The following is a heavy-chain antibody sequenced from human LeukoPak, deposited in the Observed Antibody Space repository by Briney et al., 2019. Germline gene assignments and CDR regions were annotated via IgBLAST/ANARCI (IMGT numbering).Heavy chain of an antibody. D-gene: IGHD3-10*01. V-gene: IGHV4-34*01. CDR1: GGSFSGYY. CDR3: ARGRVRSLHYYYYGMDV. CDR2: INHSEST. J-gene: IGHJ6*02. Sequence: SETLSLTCAVYGGSFSGYYWSWIRQPPGKGLEWIGEINHSESTNYNPSLKSRVTISVDTSKNQFSLKLSSVTAADTAVYYCARGRVRSLHYYYYGMDVWGQGTTVTVSS.